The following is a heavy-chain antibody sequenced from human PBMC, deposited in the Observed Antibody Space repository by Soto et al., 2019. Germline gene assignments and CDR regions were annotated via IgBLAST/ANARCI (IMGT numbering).Heavy chain of an antibody. CDR2: IYHSGST. CDR3: ARGYYGDYGYYHYYYGMDV. V-gene: IGHV4-4*02. J-gene: IGHJ6*02. CDR1: GGSISSSNW. Sequence: LSLTCAVSGGSISSSNWWSWVSQPPGKGLEWIGEIYHSGSTNYNPSLKSRVTISVDKSKNQFSLKLSSVTAADTAVYYCARGYYGDYGYYHYYYGMDVWGQGTTVTVSS. D-gene: IGHD4-17*01.